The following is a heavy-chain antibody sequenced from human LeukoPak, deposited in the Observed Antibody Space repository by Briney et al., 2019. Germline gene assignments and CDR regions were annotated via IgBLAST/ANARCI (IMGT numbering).Heavy chain of an antibody. CDR2: ISGSGAST. V-gene: IGHV3-23*01. D-gene: IGHD3-3*01. Sequence: PGGSLRLSCLTSGFTLSTNAMSWVRQAPGKGLEWISGISGSGASTYYADSVKGRFTISRDNAKDSLYLQMNSLRAEDTAMYYCARSRGGGITVFGAPRPAFDPWGQGTLVTVSS. J-gene: IGHJ5*02. CDR1: GFTLSTNA. CDR3: ARSRGGGITVFGAPRPAFDP.